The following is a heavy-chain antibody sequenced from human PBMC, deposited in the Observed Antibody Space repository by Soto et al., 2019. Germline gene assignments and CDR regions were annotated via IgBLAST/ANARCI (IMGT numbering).Heavy chain of an antibody. J-gene: IGHJ5*02. V-gene: IGHV4-34*01. CDR2: VNPGGIT. CDR1: GGALSAYY. Sequence: PSATLSLTYAVYGGALSAYYWTWIRHPPGKGLEWIGEVNPGGITNYSPSVKSRLTISLDTSKKQVTLEMTSVTVADTAVYSCGRVVIKMAIYSIDPWGPGTLVTVSS. CDR3: GRVVIKMAIYSIDP. D-gene: IGHD2-21*01.